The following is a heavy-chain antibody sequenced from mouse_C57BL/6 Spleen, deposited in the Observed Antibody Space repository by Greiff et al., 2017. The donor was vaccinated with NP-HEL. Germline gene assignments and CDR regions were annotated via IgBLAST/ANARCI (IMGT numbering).Heavy chain of an antibody. Sequence: VQLQQSGPELVKPGASVKMSCKASGYTFTDYNMHWVKQSHGKSLEWIGYINPNNGGTSYNQKFKGKATLTVNKSSSTAYMELHSLTSEDSAVYYCARERIYYYGSSLSWFAYWGQGTLVTVSA. CDR3: ARERIYYYGSSLSWFAY. CDR1: GYTFTDYN. V-gene: IGHV1-22*01. J-gene: IGHJ3*01. CDR2: INPNNGGT. D-gene: IGHD1-1*01.